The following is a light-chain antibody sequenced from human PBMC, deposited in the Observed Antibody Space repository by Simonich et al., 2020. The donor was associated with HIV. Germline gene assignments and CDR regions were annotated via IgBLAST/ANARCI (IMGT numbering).Light chain of an antibody. J-gene: IGKJ3*01. Sequence: DIQMTQSPYSLSASVGDRVTITCRASQSIRSYLNWYQQKPGKAPKLLIYAASSLQSGVPSRFSGSGSGTDFTLTISSLQPEDFATYFCQQSRSTPFTFGPGTKVDIK. V-gene: IGKV1-39*01. CDR3: QQSRSTPFT. CDR2: AAS. CDR1: QSIRSY.